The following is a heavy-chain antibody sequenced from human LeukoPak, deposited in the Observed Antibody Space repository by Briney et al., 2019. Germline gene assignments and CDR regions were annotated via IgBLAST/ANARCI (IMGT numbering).Heavy chain of an antibody. CDR3: ARHETGTWYSSSWFSGWFDP. V-gene: IGHV4-59*08. CDR1: GGSISSYY. D-gene: IGHD6-13*01. Sequence: KPSETLSLTCTVSGGSISSYYWSWIRQPPGKGLEWIGYIYYSGSTNYNPSLKSRVTISVDTSKNQFSLKLSSVTAADTAVYYCARHETGTWYSSSWFSGWFDPWGQGTLVTVSS. CDR2: IYYSGST. J-gene: IGHJ5*02.